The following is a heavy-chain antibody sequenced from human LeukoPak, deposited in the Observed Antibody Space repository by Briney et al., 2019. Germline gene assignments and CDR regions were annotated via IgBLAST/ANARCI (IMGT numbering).Heavy chain of an antibody. Sequence: SGTLSLTCAVSGGSISSSNWWSWVRQPPGKGLEWIGEIYHSGSTNYNPSLKGRVTISVDKSKNQFSLKLSSVTAADTAVYYCARGTDRYYYYMDVWGKGTTVTISS. CDR3: ARGTDRYYYYMDV. J-gene: IGHJ6*03. CDR2: IYHSGST. D-gene: IGHD1-14*01. CDR1: GGSISSSNW. V-gene: IGHV4-4*02.